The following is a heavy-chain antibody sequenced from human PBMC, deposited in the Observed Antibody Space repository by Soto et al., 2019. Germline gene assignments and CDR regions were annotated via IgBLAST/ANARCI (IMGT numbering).Heavy chain of an antibody. CDR1: GFTFSSYS. CDR3: VRALVDTAMVFDY. D-gene: IGHD5-18*01. CDR2: ISSSSSYI. J-gene: IGHJ4*02. V-gene: IGHV3-21*01. Sequence: EVQLVESGGGLVKPGGALRLSCAASGFTFSSYSMNWVRQAPGKGLEWVSSISSSSSYIYYADSVKGRFTISRDNAKNSLYLQMNSLRAEDTAVYYCVRALVDTAMVFDYWGQGTLVTVSS.